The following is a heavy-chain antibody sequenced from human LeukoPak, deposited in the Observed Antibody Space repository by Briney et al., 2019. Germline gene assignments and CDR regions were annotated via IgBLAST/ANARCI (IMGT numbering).Heavy chain of an antibody. D-gene: IGHD3-3*01. CDR1: GFTFSSYG. CDR3: AKDRAVLRFLEWPTTHYYYYYMDV. J-gene: IGHJ6*03. Sequence: GGSLRLSSAASGFTFSSYGMHWVRQAPGKGLEWVAFIRYDGSKKYYADSVKGRFTISRDNSKNTLYLQMNSLRAEDTAVYYCAKDRAVLRFLEWPTTHYYYYYMDVWGKGTTVTVSS. CDR2: IRYDGSKK. V-gene: IGHV3-30*02.